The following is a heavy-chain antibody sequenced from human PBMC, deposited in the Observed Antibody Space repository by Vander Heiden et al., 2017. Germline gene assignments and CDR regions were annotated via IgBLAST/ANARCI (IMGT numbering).Heavy chain of an antibody. CDR2: MSPDGGHT. D-gene: IGHD3-10*01. J-gene: IGHJ4*02. CDR3: ARTMWFGEEGDDY. V-gene: IGHV1-8*01. CDR1: GYTFTNYD. Sequence: ASGYTFTNYDINWVRQATGQVPEYMGWMSPDGGHTGYAPKFQGRVTMTRNNSISTAYMELDGLRPEDTAVYNCARTMWFGEEGDDYWGQGTLVTVSS.